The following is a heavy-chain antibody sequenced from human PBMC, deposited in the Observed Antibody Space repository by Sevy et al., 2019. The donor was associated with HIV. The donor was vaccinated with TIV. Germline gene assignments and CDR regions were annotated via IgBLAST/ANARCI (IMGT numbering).Heavy chain of an antibody. CDR1: GYTLNELS. CDR3: ATTREYYEDSSGYLDF. D-gene: IGHD3-22*01. CDR2: FDPEDGET. V-gene: IGHV1-24*01. J-gene: IGHJ4*02. Sequence: ASVKVSCKVSGYTLNELSIHWVRQAPGKGLEWMGRFDPEDGETIYAQKFQGRVTLTEDTSTDTAYMELRSLKTEDTAVYYCATTREYYEDSSGYLDFWGQGTLVTVSS.